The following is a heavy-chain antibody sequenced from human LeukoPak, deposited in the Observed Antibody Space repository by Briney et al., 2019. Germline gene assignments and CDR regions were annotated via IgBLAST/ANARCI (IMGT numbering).Heavy chain of an antibody. Sequence: PSETLSLTCTVFADSIRSYSWSWIRQSPVKGLEWIGYIYYSGGTNYNPSLQSRVTMSIDTSENQLSLRLTSLTAADTAVYYCARDLGPDLSCSSTSCYGVDYWGQGTLVTVSS. D-gene: IGHD2-2*01. J-gene: IGHJ4*02. CDR1: ADSIRSYS. CDR2: IYYSGGT. CDR3: ARDLGPDLSCSSTSCYGVDY. V-gene: IGHV4-59*01.